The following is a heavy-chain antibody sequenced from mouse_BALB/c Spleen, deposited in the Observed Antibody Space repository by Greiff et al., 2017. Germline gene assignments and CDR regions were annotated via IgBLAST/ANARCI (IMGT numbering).Heavy chain of an antibody. V-gene: IGHV1-69*02. CDR1: GYTFTSYW. J-gene: IGHJ2*01. CDR3: ARYYYGYYFDY. CDR2: IDPSDSYT. Sequence: QVQLQQPGAELVKPGASVKLSCKASGYTFTSYWMHWVKQRPGQGLKWIGEIDPSDSYTNYNQKFKGKATLTVDKSSSTAYMQLSSLTSEDSAVYYCARYYYGYYFDYWGQGTTLTVSS. D-gene: IGHD1-2*01.